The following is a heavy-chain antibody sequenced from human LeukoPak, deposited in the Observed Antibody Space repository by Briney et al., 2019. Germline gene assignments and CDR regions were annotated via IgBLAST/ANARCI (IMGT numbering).Heavy chain of an antibody. J-gene: IGHJ3*02. D-gene: IGHD5-18*01. V-gene: IGHV1-46*01. Sequence: ASVKVSCKASGYTFTSYYMHWVRQAPGQGLEWMGIINPSGGSTSYAQKFQGRVTMTRDMSTSTVYMELSSLRSEDTAVYYCARDQTAMAPFDIWGQGTMVTVSS. CDR3: ARDQTAMAPFDI. CDR2: INPSGGST. CDR1: GYTFTSYY.